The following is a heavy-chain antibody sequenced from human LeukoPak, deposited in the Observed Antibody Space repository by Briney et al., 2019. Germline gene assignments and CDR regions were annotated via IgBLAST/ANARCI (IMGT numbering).Heavy chain of an antibody. CDR2: IYYSRTT. Sequence: PSETLSLTCTVSGGSISSSSYYWGWIRQPPGKGLEWIGSIYYSRTTNYNPSLKSRVTISLDTSKNQFSLKLSSVTAADTAVYYCARESYSSSWYADYWGQGTLVTVSS. D-gene: IGHD6-13*01. CDR1: GGSISSSSYY. V-gene: IGHV4-39*07. J-gene: IGHJ4*02. CDR3: ARESYSSSWYADY.